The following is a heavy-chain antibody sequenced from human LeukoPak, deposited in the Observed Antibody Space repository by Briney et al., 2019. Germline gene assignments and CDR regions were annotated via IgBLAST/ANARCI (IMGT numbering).Heavy chain of an antibody. D-gene: IGHD5-24*01. CDR1: GYTFTSYG. V-gene: IGHV1-18*01. Sequence: ASVKVSCKASGYTFTSYGISWVRQAPGQGLEWMGWNSAYNGNTNYAQKFQGRVTMTRDTSTSTVYMELSSLRSEDTAVYYCARDLGKRWLQSGDAFDIWGQGTMVTVSS. J-gene: IGHJ3*02. CDR3: ARDLGKRWLQSGDAFDI. CDR2: NSAYNGNT.